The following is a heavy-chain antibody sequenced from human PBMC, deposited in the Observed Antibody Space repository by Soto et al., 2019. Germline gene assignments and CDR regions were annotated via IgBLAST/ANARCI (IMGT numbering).Heavy chain of an antibody. CDR3: ARLVSSSSERYYYYGMDV. J-gene: IGHJ6*02. Sequence: ASETLSLTCTVSGGSLTTSSYYWGWIRQPPGKGLEWIGSIYYSGSTYYNPSLKSRVTISVDTSKNQFSLKLSSVTAADTAVYYCARLVSSSSERYYYYGMDVWGQGTTVT. V-gene: IGHV4-39*01. D-gene: IGHD6-6*01. CDR2: IYYSGST. CDR1: GGSLTTSSYY.